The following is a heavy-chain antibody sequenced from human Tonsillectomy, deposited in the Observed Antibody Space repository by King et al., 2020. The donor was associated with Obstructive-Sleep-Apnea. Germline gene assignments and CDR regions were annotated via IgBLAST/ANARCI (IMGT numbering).Heavy chain of an antibody. Sequence: VQLVESGGGVVQPGRSLRLSCAASGFTFSIYTMHWVRQAPGKGLEWVAIISYDGSNKYYADSVKGRFTISRDNSKNTLYLRMNSLRAEDTALYYCARLIRPETGDPLHPIDFWVQGTLVTVSS. CDR3: ARLIRPETGDPLHPIDF. CDR2: ISYDGSNK. D-gene: IGHD3-10*01. J-gene: IGHJ4*02. CDR1: GFTFSIYT. V-gene: IGHV3-30*04.